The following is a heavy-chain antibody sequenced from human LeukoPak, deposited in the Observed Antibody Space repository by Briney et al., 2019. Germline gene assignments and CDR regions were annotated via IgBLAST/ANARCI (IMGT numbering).Heavy chain of an antibody. J-gene: IGHJ4*02. CDR1: GGSISSDY. CDR2: FSYSGST. V-gene: IGHV4-59*08. D-gene: IGHD3-9*01. CDR3: ARRGHDNYFDY. Sequence: SETLSLTCTVSGGSISSDYWSWIRQPPGKGLELIGYFSYSGSTDYNPSLKSRVTISVDTSKSQFSLKLSSVTAADTAVYYCARRGHDNYFDYWGQGTLVTVSS.